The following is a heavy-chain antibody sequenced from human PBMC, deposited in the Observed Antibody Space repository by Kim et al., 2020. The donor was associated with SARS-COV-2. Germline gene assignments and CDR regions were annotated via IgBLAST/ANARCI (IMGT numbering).Heavy chain of an antibody. J-gene: IGHJ4*02. V-gene: IGHV3-15*01. CDR2: IRSKADGGTA. D-gene: IGHD2-21*01. CDR1: GFTFTKVW. CDR3: TTDYERIGGLCDGETCYPASL. Sequence: GGSLRLSCAASGFTFTKVWLSWVRQAPGKGLEWVGRIRSKADGGTADYAAPVKGRFTISRDDTKNTLYLQMNGLRAEDTAFYHCTTDYERIGGLCDGETCYPASLCGQVTLVTVSS.